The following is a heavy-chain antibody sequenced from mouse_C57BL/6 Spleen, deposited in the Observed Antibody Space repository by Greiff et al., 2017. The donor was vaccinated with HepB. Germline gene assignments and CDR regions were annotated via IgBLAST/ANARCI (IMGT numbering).Heavy chain of an antibody. D-gene: IGHD1-1*01. CDR1: GYAFSSYW. Sequence: QVQLKESGAELVKPGASVKISCKASGYAFSSYWMNWVKQRPGKGLEWIGQIYPGDGDTNYNGKFKGKATLTADKSSSTAYMQLSSLTSEDSAVYFCARSLYGSQFYYAMDYWGQGTSVTVSS. CDR3: ARSLYGSQFYYAMDY. CDR2: IYPGDGDT. J-gene: IGHJ4*01. V-gene: IGHV1-80*01.